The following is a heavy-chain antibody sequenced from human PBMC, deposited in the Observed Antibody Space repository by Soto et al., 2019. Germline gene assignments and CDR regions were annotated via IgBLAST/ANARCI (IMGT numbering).Heavy chain of an antibody. CDR2: INHSGST. J-gene: IGHJ5*02. CDR3: ARSCIMITFGGVIVWSGGWFDP. CDR1: GGSFGGYY. D-gene: IGHD3-16*02. Sequence: QVQLQQWGAGLLKPSETLSLTCAVYGGSFGGYYWSWIRQPPGKGLEWIGEINHSGSTNYNPSLKSRVTISVDTSKNQFSLKLSSVTAADTAVYYCARSCIMITFGGVIVWSGGWFDPWGQGTLVTVSS. V-gene: IGHV4-34*01.